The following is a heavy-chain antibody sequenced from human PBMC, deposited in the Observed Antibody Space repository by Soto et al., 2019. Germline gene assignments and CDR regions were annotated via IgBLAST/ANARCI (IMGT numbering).Heavy chain of an antibody. D-gene: IGHD2-15*01. CDR3: AGGAQGCSGGSCYPPYYYYYYMDV. V-gene: IGHV4-34*01. Sequence: SETLSLTCAVYGVSFSGYYWSWIRQPPGKGLEWIGEINHSGSTNYNPSLKSRVTISVDTSKNQFSLKLSSVTAADTAVYYCAGGAQGCSGGSCYPPYYYYYYMDVWGKGTTVTVSS. CDR2: INHSGST. CDR1: GVSFSGYY. J-gene: IGHJ6*03.